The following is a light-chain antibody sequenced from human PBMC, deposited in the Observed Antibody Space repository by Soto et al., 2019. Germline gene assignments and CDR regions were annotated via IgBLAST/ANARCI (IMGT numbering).Light chain of an antibody. CDR2: GAS. Sequence: EIVLTQSPGTLSLSPGERATLSCRASQSVGSSQLAWYQQKPGQAPRLVIYGASSRATDNPDRFSGSGSGTDFTLTSSKLEPEDFAVYYCQQYGSSPRTFGQGTKVEIK. CDR1: QSVGSSQ. CDR3: QQYGSSPRT. V-gene: IGKV3-20*01. J-gene: IGKJ1*01.